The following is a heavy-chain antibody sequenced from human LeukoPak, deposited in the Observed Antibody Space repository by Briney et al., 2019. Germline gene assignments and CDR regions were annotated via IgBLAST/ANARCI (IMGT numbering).Heavy chain of an antibody. CDR2: ISSGSSYI. J-gene: IGHJ4*02. CDR1: GFTFSSYS. Sequence: GRSLRLSCAASGFTFSSYSMNWVRQAPGKGLEWVSSISSGSSYIYYADSVKGRFTISRDNAKNSLYLQMNSLRAEDTAVYYCARGTVGYYDSSGYHDYWGQGTLVTVSS. CDR3: ARGTVGYYDSSGYHDY. V-gene: IGHV3-21*01. D-gene: IGHD3-22*01.